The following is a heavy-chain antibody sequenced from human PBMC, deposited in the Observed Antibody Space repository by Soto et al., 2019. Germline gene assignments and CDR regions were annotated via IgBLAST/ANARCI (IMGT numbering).Heavy chain of an antibody. V-gene: IGHV3-48*03. J-gene: IGHJ3*01. CDR3: ARRASR. D-gene: IGHD1-26*01. CDR2: IHPSGQPI. Sequence: EVQLVESGGGLVQPGGSLRLFCAVSGFTFSSSEMYWVRQAPGKGLEWVSYIHPSGQPIFYADSVKGRFTISRDNANNSLFLQMNSLRAEDTAVYYCARRASRWGQGTMVTVSS. CDR1: GFTFSSSE.